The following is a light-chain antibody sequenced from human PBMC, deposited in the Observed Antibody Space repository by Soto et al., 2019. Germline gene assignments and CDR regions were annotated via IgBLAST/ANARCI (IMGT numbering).Light chain of an antibody. CDR2: TAS. Sequence: DIQMTQSPSSLSASVGDRVTFTCRANESIGEYLNWFQKKPGKAPKLLMYTASSLQSGVPSRFSASGSGTDFTPTISSVDPEDFAAYYCQQTFNLPWTFGQGTTMEIK. CDR1: ESIGEY. CDR3: QQTFNLPWT. V-gene: IGKV1-39*01. J-gene: IGKJ1*01.